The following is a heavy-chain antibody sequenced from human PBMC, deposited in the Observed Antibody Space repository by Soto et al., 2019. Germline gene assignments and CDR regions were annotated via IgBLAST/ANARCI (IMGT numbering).Heavy chain of an antibody. Sequence: EVQLVESGGGLVQPGRSLRLSCEASGFKFGDYAMHWVRQAQGKGLEWVSGVSWNSEIVGYADSVKGRFTISRDNDKNWLYQEINGVRSEDKALLYCAKDRGPCSGNKSSSLYYYYGMDAWGQGTTITFSS. D-gene: IGHD1-26*01. V-gene: IGHV3-9*01. CDR3: AKDRGPCSGNKSSSLYYYYGMDA. CDR2: VSWNSEIV. CDR1: GFKFGDYA. J-gene: IGHJ6*02.